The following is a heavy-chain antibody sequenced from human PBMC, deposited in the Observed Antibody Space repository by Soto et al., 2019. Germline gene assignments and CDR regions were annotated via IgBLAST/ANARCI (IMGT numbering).Heavy chain of an antibody. CDR2: NKSKTDGGTT. J-gene: IGHJ6*02. V-gene: IGHV3-15*07. Sequence: EVQLVESGGGLVKPGGSLRLSCAASGFTFSEAWMNWVRQAPGKGLEWVGRNKSKTDGGTTGYAAPVKGRFTISRDDSINTLYVQINDLKSEDTAVYYCTDGMGVWGQGTTVTVSS. CDR1: GFTFSEAW. CDR3: TDGMGV.